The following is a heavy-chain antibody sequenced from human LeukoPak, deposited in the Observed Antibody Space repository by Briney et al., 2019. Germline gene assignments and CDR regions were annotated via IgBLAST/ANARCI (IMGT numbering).Heavy chain of an antibody. CDR1: GFTFSSYG. V-gene: IGHV3-23*01. J-gene: IGHJ4*02. CDR2: ISGSGGST. CDR3: AKVPIFYPKSGYYFDY. Sequence: GGTLRLSCAASGFTFSSYGMSWVRQAPGKGLEWVSAISGSGGSTYYADSVKGRFTISRDNSKNTLYLQMNSLRAEDTAVYYCAKVPIFYPKSGYYFDYWGQGTLVTVSS. D-gene: IGHD3-9*01.